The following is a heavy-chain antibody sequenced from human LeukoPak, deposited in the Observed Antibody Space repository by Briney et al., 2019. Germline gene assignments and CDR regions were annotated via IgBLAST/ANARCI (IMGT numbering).Heavy chain of an antibody. CDR3: ARGISTTGHDY. D-gene: IGHD4-11*01. CDR1: GYSISSGYY. Sequence: SETLSLTCAVSGYSISSGYYGGWIRQPPGKGPEWIGSVFHTGSSYYIPSLKSRVTISVDTSKNQFSLEVSSVTAADTAIYYCARGISTTGHDYWGPGTLVTVSS. CDR2: VFHTGSS. V-gene: IGHV4-38-2*01. J-gene: IGHJ4*02.